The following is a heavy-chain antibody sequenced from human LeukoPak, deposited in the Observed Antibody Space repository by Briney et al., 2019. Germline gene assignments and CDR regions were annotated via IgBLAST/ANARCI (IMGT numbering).Heavy chain of an antibody. CDR2: IKHDGSET. J-gene: IGHJ3*02. CDR1: GFTYSVYW. CDR3: VRHYYDSSGWSFDM. Sequence: GGSLRLSCAASGFTYSVYWMGWVRQAQGKGLEWVADIKHDGSETYHVDFVKGRFTISRDNGESSLYLQMNSLRAEDTALYYCVRHYYDSSGWSFDMWGQGTMVTVSP. V-gene: IGHV3-7*01. D-gene: IGHD3-22*01.